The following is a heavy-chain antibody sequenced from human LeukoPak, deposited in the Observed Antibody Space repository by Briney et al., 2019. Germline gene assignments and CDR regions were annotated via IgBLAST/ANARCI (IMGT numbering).Heavy chain of an antibody. Sequence: GGSLRLSCAVSGITLSNYGMSWVRQAPGKGLEWVSGISGSGGNAYYADSVKGRFTISRDNSKNTLYLQMNSLRAEDTAVYFCAKRGVVIRVILVGFHKEAYYFDSWGQGALVTVSS. CDR1: GITLSNYG. CDR3: AKRGVVIRVILVGFHKEAYYFDS. J-gene: IGHJ4*02. V-gene: IGHV3-23*01. CDR2: ISGSGGNA. D-gene: IGHD3-22*01.